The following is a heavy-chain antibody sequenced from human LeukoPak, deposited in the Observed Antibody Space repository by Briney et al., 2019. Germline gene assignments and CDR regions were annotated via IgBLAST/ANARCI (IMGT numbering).Heavy chain of an antibody. Sequence: GASVKVSCKASGYTFTSYGISWVRQAPGQGLEWMGWISAYNGNTNYAQKLQGRVTMTTDTSTSTAYMELRSLRSDDTAVYYCASSIVYCSSTSDSACLDYWGQGTLVTVSS. CDR1: GYTFTSYG. CDR3: ASSIVYCSSTSDSACLDY. CDR2: ISAYNGNT. J-gene: IGHJ4*02. D-gene: IGHD2-2*01. V-gene: IGHV1-18*01.